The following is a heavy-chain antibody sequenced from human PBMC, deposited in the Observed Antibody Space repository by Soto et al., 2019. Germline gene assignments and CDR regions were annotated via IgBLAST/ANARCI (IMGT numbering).Heavy chain of an antibody. CDR3: AKWGWLQLNNWFDH. J-gene: IGHJ5*02. D-gene: IGHD1-1*01. CDR2: NSGSGGST. Sequence: EVQLLESGGGLVQPGGTLRLSWAASGFAFSSYAMRWVRQAPRKPLVWVSANSGSGGSTYYADPVKGRFTISRDTSENTHYLQRTSLEAEDTAVNYCAKWGWLQLNNWFDHWGHGTLVTVSS. V-gene: IGHV3-23*01. CDR1: GFAFSSYA.